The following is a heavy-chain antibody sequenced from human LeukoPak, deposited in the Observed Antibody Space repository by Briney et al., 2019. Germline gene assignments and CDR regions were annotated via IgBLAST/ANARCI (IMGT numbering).Heavy chain of an antibody. V-gene: IGHV3-48*03. CDR2: ISSSGSTI. J-gene: IGHJ4*02. Sequence: GGSLRLSCAASGFTFSSYEMNWVRQTPGKGLEWVSYISSSGSTIYYADSVKGRFAITRDNAKSSLYLQMNSLRAEDTAVYYCARGYYGSGSYSFDNWGQGTLVTVSS. D-gene: IGHD3-10*01. CDR1: GFTFSSYE. CDR3: ARGYYGSGSYSFDN.